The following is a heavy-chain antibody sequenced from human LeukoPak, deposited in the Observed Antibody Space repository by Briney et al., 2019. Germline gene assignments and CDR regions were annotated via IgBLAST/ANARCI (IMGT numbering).Heavy chain of an antibody. D-gene: IGHD3-10*01. CDR3: ARGMTYYFGSGKLDY. Sequence: PGGSLRLSCAASGFTFSDYWMHWVRQAPGKGLVWVSRVNTDGSSTSYADSVKGRFTISRDNAKNTLYLQMNSLRVEDTAVYYCARGMTYYFGSGKLDYWGQGTLVTVSS. CDR2: VNTDGSST. CDR1: GFTFSDYW. J-gene: IGHJ4*02. V-gene: IGHV3-74*01.